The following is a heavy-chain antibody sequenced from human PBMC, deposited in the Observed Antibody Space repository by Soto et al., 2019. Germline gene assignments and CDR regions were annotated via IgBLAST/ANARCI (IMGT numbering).Heavy chain of an antibody. J-gene: IGHJ3*02. V-gene: IGHV1-69*02. Sequence: QVQLVQSGAEVKKPGSSVKVSCKASGGTFSSYTISWVRQAPGQGLEWMGRIIPILGIANYAQKVQGRVTITADKSTSTAYMELSSLRSEDTAVYYCARGAEREYSGYPVDIWGQGTMVTVSS. D-gene: IGHD5-12*01. CDR2: IIPILGIA. CDR3: ARGAEREYSGYPVDI. CDR1: GGTFSSYT.